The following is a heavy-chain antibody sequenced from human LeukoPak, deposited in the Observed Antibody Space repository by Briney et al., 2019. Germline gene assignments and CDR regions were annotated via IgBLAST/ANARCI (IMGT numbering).Heavy chain of an antibody. D-gene: IGHD3-22*01. CDR2: INSDGSST. J-gene: IGHJ3*02. CDR1: GFTFSSYW. V-gene: IGHV3-74*01. Sequence: GGSLRLSCAASGFTFSSYWMHWVRQAPGKGLVWVSRINSDGSSTSYADSVKGRFTISRDNAKNTLYLQMNSLRAEGTAVYYCARSFRKTYYYDSSGFDIWGQGTMVTVSS. CDR3: ARSFRKTYYYDSSGFDI.